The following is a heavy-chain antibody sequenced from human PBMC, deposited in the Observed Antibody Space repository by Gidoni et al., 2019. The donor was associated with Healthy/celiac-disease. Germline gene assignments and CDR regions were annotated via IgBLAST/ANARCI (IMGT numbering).Heavy chain of an antibody. J-gene: IGHJ3*02. V-gene: IGHV3-20*04. D-gene: IGHD3-22*01. CDR2: INWNGGST. Sequence: EVPLVESGGGVVRPGGSLRLSCAASGFTFDDYGMGGVRQAQGKWLEWVSGINWNGGSTGYADSVKGRFTISRDNAKNSLYLQMNSLRAEDTALYYCARGDYDSRNDAFDIWGQGTMVTVSS. CDR1: GFTFDDYG. CDR3: ARGDYDSRNDAFDI.